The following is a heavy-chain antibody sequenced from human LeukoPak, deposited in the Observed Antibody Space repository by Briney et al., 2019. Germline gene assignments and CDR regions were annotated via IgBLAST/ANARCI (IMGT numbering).Heavy chain of an antibody. D-gene: IGHD6-6*01. CDR2: INPSGGST. J-gene: IGHJ4*02. Sequence: ASVKVSCKVSGYTLTELSMHWVRQAPGQGLEWMGIINPSGGSTSYAQKFQGRVTMTRDTSTSTVYMELSSLRSEDTAVYYCARAPEYSSSGDYFDYWGQGTLVTVSS. CDR3: ARAPEYSSSGDYFDY. V-gene: IGHV1-46*01. CDR1: GYTLTELS.